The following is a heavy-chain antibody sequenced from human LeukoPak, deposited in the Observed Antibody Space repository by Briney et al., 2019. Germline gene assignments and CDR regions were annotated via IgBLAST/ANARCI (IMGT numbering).Heavy chain of an antibody. CDR1: GFTFSSYA. V-gene: IGHV3-23*01. CDR2: ISGSGGST. Sequence: PGGSLRLSCAASGFTFSSYAMSWVRQAPGKGLGWVSAISGSGGSTYYADSVKGRFTISRDNSKNTLYLQMNSLRAEDTAVYYCAKIEYCSSTSCYYFDYWGQGTLVTVSP. D-gene: IGHD2-2*01. CDR3: AKIEYCSSTSCYYFDY. J-gene: IGHJ4*02.